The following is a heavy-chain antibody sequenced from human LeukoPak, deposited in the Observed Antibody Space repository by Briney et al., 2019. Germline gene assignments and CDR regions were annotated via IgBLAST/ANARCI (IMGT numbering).Heavy chain of an antibody. CDR2: IKSKTDGGTT. CDR1: GFTFSGAS. D-gene: IGHD3-10*01. V-gene: IGHV3-15*01. Sequence: PGESLTLSCPAPGFTFSGASMTWVRQTPGKGLAWVGRIKSKTDGGTTDYSAPVKGRINIPRDDSKNMLFPQMNSLKPEDTAVYYCCTGPPGPYFYVSGSYPFDYWGQGTLVTVSS. J-gene: IGHJ4*02. CDR3: CTGPPGPYFYVSGSYPFDY.